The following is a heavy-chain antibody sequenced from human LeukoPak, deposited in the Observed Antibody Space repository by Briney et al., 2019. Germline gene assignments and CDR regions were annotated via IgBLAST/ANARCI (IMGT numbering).Heavy chain of an antibody. Sequence: SETLSLTCTVSGYYLSSGYYWGWVRQAPGKGLEWGGSIYQTGTSYFHPSLKSRVTMSVDPSKNQFSLRLNSVTSADTAVYYCARDPYCSNGVCRGPFDYWGQGTLVTVSS. D-gene: IGHD2-8*01. CDR2: IYQTGTS. V-gene: IGHV4-38-2*02. CDR3: ARDPYCSNGVCRGPFDY. J-gene: IGHJ4*02. CDR1: GYYLSSGYY.